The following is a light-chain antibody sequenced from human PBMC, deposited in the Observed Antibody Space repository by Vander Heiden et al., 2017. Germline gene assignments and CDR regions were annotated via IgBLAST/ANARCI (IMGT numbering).Light chain of an antibody. CDR3: QSYDSSLSGVV. V-gene: IGLV1-40*01. CDR2: GNG. J-gene: IGLJ2*01. Sequence: QSVLTPPPSVSGAPGQRVTISCTGSSSNIGAGYDVHWYQQLPGTAPKLIIYGNGKRPSGVPDRFSGSKSGTSASLAITGLQAEDEADYYCQSYDSSLSGVVFGGGTKLTVL. CDR1: SSNIGAGYD.